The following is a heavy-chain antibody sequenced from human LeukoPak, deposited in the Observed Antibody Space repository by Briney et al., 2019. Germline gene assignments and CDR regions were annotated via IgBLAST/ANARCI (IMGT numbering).Heavy chain of an antibody. CDR3: ARVPRIAARPGYYYYYYMDV. J-gene: IGHJ6*03. Sequence: SETLALTCTVSGGSISSGGYYWSWIRQPPGKGLEWIGYIYYSGSTNYNPSLKSRVTISVDTSKNQFSLKLSSVTAADTAVYYCARVPRIAARPGYYYYYYMDVWGKGTTVTVSS. CDR2: IYYSGST. D-gene: IGHD6-6*01. CDR1: GGSISSGGYY. V-gene: IGHV4-61*08.